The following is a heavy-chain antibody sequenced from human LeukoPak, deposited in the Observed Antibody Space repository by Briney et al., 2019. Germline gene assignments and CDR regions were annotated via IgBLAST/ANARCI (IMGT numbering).Heavy chain of an antibody. CDR2: ISYSGST. J-gene: IGHJ4*02. Sequence: PSETLSLTCTVSDGSISRRTYYWGWIRQPPGKGLEWIGSISYSGSTSYNPSLKSRVTISIDTSKNQFSLRLSSVTAADTAVYYCARYEGGTMFDYWGQGTLVAVSS. V-gene: IGHV4-39*01. D-gene: IGHD1-26*01. CDR1: DGSISRRTYY. CDR3: ARYEGGTMFDY.